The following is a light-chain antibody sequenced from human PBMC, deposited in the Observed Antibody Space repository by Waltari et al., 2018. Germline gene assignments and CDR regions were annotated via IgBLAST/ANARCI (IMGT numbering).Light chain of an antibody. CDR1: TSDVGGYNY. Sequence: QSALTQPAPVSGSPGQSITISCTGTTSDVGGYNYVPWYQQHPCKAPKLMIYDSSNRPSGVSNRFSGSKSGNTASLTISGLQAEDEADYYCSSYTSSSTLVVFGGGTKLTVL. J-gene: IGLJ2*01. CDR3: SSYTSSSTLVV. CDR2: DSS. V-gene: IGLV2-14*03.